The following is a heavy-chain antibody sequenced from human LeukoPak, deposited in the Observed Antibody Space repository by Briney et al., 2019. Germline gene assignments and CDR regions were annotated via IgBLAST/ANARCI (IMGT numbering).Heavy chain of an antibody. D-gene: IGHD3-22*01. CDR3: AREYYDSSGRKHAFEN. Sequence: ASMKVSCKTSGYTFADYYLHWVRQAPGQGLEWMGSIDPDSGGPNYAQKFQGRVTMTRDTSISTAYMELSRLRSDDTAVYYCAREYYDSSGRKHAFENWGQGTMVTVSS. CDR1: GYTFADYY. V-gene: IGHV1-2*02. J-gene: IGHJ3*02. CDR2: IDPDSGGP.